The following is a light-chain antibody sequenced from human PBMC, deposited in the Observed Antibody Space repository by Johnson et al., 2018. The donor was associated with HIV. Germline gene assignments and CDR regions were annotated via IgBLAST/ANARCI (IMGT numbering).Light chain of an antibody. J-gene: IGLJ1*01. CDR1: SSNIESNT. Sequence: QSVLTQPPSASGTPGQRVTISCSGSSSNIESNTVNWYQQLPGTAPKLLMYSHNQRPSGVPDRFSGSKSGTSATLGITGLQTGDEADYYCGTWDTSLSAGGVFGSGTKVTVL. V-gene: IGLV1-44*01. CDR3: GTWDTSLSAGGV. CDR2: SHN.